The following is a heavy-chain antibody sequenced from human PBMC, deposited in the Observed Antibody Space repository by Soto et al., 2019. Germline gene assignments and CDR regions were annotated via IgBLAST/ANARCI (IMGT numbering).Heavy chain of an antibody. CDR2: FSGRSGDT. V-gene: IGHV3-23*01. D-gene: IGHD6-19*01. CDR1: GFSISTHA. Sequence: GGSLRLSCVASGFSISTHALTWVRQAPGKGLEWVSSFSGRSGDTYYAAFVKGRFTISGDSSKNTVILQMNNLRADDTAVYYCARDSSAWPNYFDSWGQGIQVTVSS. CDR3: ARDSSAWPNYFDS. J-gene: IGHJ4*02.